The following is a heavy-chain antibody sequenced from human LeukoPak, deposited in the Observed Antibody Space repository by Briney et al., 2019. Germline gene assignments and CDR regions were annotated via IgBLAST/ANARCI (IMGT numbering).Heavy chain of an antibody. D-gene: IGHD3-22*01. J-gene: IGHJ4*02. CDR2: ISGSGGST. CDR3: AGDDSSGYSRY. Sequence: GGSLRLSCAASGFTFSSYAMSWVRQAPGKGLEWVSAISGSGGSTYYADSVKGRFTISRDNSKNTLYLQMNSLRAEDTPVYYCAGDDSSGYSRYWGQGTLVTVSS. V-gene: IGHV3-23*01. CDR1: GFTFSSYA.